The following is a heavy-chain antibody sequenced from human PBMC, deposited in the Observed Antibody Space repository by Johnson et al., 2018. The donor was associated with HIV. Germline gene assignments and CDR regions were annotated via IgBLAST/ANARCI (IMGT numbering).Heavy chain of an antibody. CDR1: GINVSSIY. D-gene: IGHD2-8*01. CDR2: VNWNGDST. Sequence: VQLVESGGDLVQPGGSLRLSCAASGINVSSIYMSWVRQAPGKGLEWVSGVNWNGDSTYYADTVKGRFTISRDNSKNSLYLQMNSLRTEDTALYYCAKLSMGDAFDIWGQGTMVTVSS. CDR3: AKLSMGDAFDI. J-gene: IGHJ3*02. V-gene: IGHV3-43*01.